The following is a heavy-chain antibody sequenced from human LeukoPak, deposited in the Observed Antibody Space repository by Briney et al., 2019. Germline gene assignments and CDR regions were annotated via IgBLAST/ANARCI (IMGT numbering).Heavy chain of an antibody. CDR1: GFTFSSYT. CDR2: IGGSGGRSGVST. CDR3: AKWVQWDLTYYFDY. V-gene: IGHV3-23*01. D-gene: IGHD1-26*01. J-gene: IGHJ4*02. Sequence: GGSLRLSCAASGFTFSSYTMSWVRRAPGKGLEWVAAIGGSGGRSGVSTYYADSVKGRFTISRDNSKNTLYLQMNSLRAEDTAVYYCAKWVQWDLTYYFDYWGQGTLVTVSS.